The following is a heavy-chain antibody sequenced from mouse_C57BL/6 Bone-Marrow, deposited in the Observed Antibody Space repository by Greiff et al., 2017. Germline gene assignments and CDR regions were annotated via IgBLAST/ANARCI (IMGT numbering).Heavy chain of an antibody. CDR2: IHPNSGST. CDR3: ASLLAWFAY. V-gene: IGHV1-64*01. J-gene: IGHJ3*01. CDR1: GYTFTSYW. D-gene: IGHD2-10*01. Sequence: VQLQESGAELVKPGASVKLSCKASGYTFTSYWMHWVKQRPGQGLEWIGMIHPNSGSTNYNEKFKSKATLTVDKSSSTAYMQLSSLTSEDSAVYYCASLLAWFAYWGQGTLVTVSA.